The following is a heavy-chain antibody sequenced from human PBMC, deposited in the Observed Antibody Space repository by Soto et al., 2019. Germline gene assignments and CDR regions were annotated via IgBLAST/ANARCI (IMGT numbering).Heavy chain of an antibody. D-gene: IGHD2-2*01. CDR1: GYTFTSYG. CDR3: ARDLGVLVPAAAYYYGMDV. CDR2: ISAYNGNT. Sequence: QVQLVQSGAEVKKPGASVKVSCKASGYTFTSYGISWVRQAPGQGLEWMGWISAYNGNTNYAQKLQGRVTMTTATSTREAYMELRSLRSDDTDVYYCARDLGVLVPAAAYYYGMDVWGQGTTVTVSS. V-gene: IGHV1-18*01. J-gene: IGHJ6*02.